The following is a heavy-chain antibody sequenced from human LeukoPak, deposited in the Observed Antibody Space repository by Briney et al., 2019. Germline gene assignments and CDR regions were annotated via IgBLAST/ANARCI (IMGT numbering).Heavy chain of an antibody. CDR2: ISSTSSTI. CDR3: ARVTGEHYYFDY. CDR1: GFTFSSYS. Sequence: GSLRLSCVGTGFTFSSYSMNWVRQAPGKGLEWVSYISSTSSTIYYADPVKGRLTISRDNAKNSLYLQMNSLRAEDTAVYYCARVTGEHYYFDYWGQGTLVTVSS. J-gene: IGHJ4*02. V-gene: IGHV3-48*04. D-gene: IGHD3-10*01.